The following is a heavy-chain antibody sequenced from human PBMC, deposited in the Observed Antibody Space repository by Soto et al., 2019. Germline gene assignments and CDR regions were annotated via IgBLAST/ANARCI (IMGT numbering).Heavy chain of an antibody. CDR1: GYSFTSYW. V-gene: IGHV5-51*01. CDR3: ARQGGLRNAFDI. CDR2: IYPGDSDT. Sequence: PVESLKISCNVAGYSFTSYWIVWVLQMPGKGLEWMGIIYPGDSDTRYSPSFQGQVTISADKSISTAYLQWSSLKASDTAMYYCARQGGLRNAFDIWGQGTMVTVSS. D-gene: IGHD2-8*01. J-gene: IGHJ3*02.